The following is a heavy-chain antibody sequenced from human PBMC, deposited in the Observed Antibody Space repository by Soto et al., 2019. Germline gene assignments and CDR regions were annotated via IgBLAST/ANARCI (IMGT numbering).Heavy chain of an antibody. Sequence: GGSLRLSCAASGFTFSSYAMSWVRQAPGKGLEWVGRIKSKTDGGTTDYAAPVKGRFTISRDDSKNTLYLQMNSLKTEDTAVYYCTTDLAYRRMTMAFDIWGQGTMVTVSS. V-gene: IGHV3-15*01. J-gene: IGHJ3*02. CDR2: IKSKTDGGTT. CDR3: TTDLAYRRMTMAFDI. CDR1: GFTFSSYA. D-gene: IGHD3-16*02.